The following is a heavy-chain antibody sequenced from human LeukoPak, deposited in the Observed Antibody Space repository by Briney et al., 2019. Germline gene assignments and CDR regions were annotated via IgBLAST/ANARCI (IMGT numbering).Heavy chain of an antibody. D-gene: IGHD2-2*01. Sequence: AGGSLRLSCAASGFTFSSCAMSWVRQAPGKGLEWVSAISGSGSNTYYADSVKGRFTISRDNSKNTLYLQMNSLRAEDTAVYYCARENSQYQLLSHYYYYYYMDVWGKGTTVTVSS. CDR2: ISGSGSNT. V-gene: IGHV3-23*01. J-gene: IGHJ6*03. CDR1: GFTFSSCA. CDR3: ARENSQYQLLSHYYYYYYMDV.